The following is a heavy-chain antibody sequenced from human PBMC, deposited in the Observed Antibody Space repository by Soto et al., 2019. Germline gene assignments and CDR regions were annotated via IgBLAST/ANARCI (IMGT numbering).Heavy chain of an antibody. V-gene: IGHV4-59*01. CDR2: IYYSGST. J-gene: IGHJ4*02. Sequence: SETLSLTCTVSGGSISSYYWSWIRQPPGKGLEWIGYIYYSGSTNYNPSLKSRVTISVDTSKNQFSLKLSSVTAADTAVYYCARYTVDRYYFDYWGQGTLVTVSS. CDR3: ARYTVDRYYFDY. CDR1: GGSISSYY. D-gene: IGHD3-22*01.